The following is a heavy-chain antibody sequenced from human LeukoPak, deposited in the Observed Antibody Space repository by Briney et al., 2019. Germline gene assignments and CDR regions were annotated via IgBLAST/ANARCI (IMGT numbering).Heavy chain of an antibody. D-gene: IGHD3-10*01. V-gene: IGHV1-18*01. Sequence: ASVKASCKASGYTFTSYGISWVRQAPGQGLEWMGWISAYNGNTNYAQKFQGRVTITTDESTSTAYMELSSLRSEDTAVYYCARGSFSGSGSYYNFDYWGQGTLVTVSS. CDR1: GYTFTSYG. J-gene: IGHJ4*02. CDR3: ARGSFSGSGSYYNFDY. CDR2: ISAYNGNT.